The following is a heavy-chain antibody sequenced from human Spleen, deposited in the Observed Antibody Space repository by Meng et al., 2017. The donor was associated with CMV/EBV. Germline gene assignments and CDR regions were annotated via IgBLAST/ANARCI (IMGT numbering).Heavy chain of an antibody. Sequence: SVKVSCKASGGTFSSYTISWVRQAPGQGLEWMGWLIPILGIANYAQKFQGRVTITADKSTSTAYMELSSLRSEDTAVYYCAREPLYCSSTSCSYYGMDVWGQGTTVTVSS. V-gene: IGHV1-69*10. D-gene: IGHD2-2*01. CDR2: LIPILGIA. CDR1: GGTFSSYT. J-gene: IGHJ6*02. CDR3: AREPLYCSSTSCSYYGMDV.